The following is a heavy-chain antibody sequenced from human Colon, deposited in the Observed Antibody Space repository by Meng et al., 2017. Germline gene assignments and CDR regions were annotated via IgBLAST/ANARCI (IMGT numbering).Heavy chain of an antibody. CDR2: IYYSGST. D-gene: IGHD3-16*01. Sequence: SVPVLGKPWETLSLPRTVPGVYISTSSDYWGWIRQPPGKGLEWIGYIYYSGSTLYNPSLESRVTISVDTSMNQFSLYLHSLTAADTAVYFCARLSILGGVYLDYWGPGKLVTVSS. V-gene: IGHV4-31*03. CDR1: GVYISTSSDY. J-gene: IGHJ4*01. CDR3: ARLSILGGVYLDY.